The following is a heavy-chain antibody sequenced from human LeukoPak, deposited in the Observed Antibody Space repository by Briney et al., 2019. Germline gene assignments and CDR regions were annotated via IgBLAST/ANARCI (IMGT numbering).Heavy chain of an antibody. CDR2: LYNGGGA. CDR3: ARRDTTGWFHHFDY. D-gene: IGHD6-19*01. V-gene: IGHV3-53*01. CDR1: GFTVSSNS. J-gene: IGHJ4*02. Sequence: GGSLRLSCAASGFTVSSNSMTWVRQAPGKGLGWVSILYNGGGANYADSVKGRFTISRDNSRNTLFLQMNSLRDEDTAVYYCARRDTTGWFHHFDYWGQGTLVTVSS.